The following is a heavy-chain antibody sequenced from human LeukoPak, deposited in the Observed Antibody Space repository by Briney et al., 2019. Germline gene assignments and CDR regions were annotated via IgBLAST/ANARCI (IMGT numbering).Heavy chain of an antibody. Sequence: TGGSLRLSCAASGFTFSSYSMNWVRQAPGKGLEWVSSISSSSSYIYYADSVKGRFTISRDNAKNSLYLQMNSLRAKDTAVYYCARDRGTMIPYYMDVWGKGTTVTVSS. V-gene: IGHV3-21*01. D-gene: IGHD3-22*01. CDR3: ARDRGTMIPYYMDV. CDR2: ISSSSSYI. J-gene: IGHJ6*03. CDR1: GFTFSSYS.